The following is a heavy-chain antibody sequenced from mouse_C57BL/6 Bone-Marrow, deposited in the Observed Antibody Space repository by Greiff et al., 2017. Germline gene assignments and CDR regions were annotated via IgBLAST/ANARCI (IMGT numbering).Heavy chain of an antibody. Sequence: QVQLQQPGAELVKPGASVKLSCKASGYTFTSYWMHWVKQRPGQGLEWIGMNHPNSGSTNYNEKFKSKATLTVYKSSSTAYMQPSSLTSEDAAFYYCAYSKSCFDYWGQGTTLTVSS. J-gene: IGHJ2*01. V-gene: IGHV1-64*01. CDR3: AYSKSCFDY. CDR1: GYTFTSYW. CDR2: NHPNSGST. D-gene: IGHD2-5*01.